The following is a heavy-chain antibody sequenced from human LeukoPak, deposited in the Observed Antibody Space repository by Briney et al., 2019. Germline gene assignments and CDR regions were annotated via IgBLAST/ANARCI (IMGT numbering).Heavy chain of an antibody. Sequence: GGSLRLSCTASGFTFSDYYMSWIRQAPGKGLEWVSYISSSSGYTNYAVSVKGRFTIPRDNAKNSLYLQMESLRAEDTAVYYCARDRSVDGTVWGLGTLVTVSS. J-gene: IGHJ4*02. CDR3: ARDRSVDGTV. CDR1: GFTFSDYY. CDR2: ISSSSGYT. V-gene: IGHV3-11*06. D-gene: IGHD3/OR15-3a*01.